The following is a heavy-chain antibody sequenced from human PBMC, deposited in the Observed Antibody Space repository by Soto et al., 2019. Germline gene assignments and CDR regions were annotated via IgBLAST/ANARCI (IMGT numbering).Heavy chain of an antibody. CDR3: ASSLLTPFDY. J-gene: IGHJ4*02. V-gene: IGHV3-23*01. D-gene: IGHD7-27*01. Sequence: PGGSLRLSCAASGFTFNIYAMTWVRQAPGKGLEWVSAISRYGDITYYADSVEGRFSISRDNSKNTLYLQMNSLRAEDTAVYYCASSLLTPFDYWGQGTLVTVSS. CDR1: GFTFNIYA. CDR2: ISRYGDIT.